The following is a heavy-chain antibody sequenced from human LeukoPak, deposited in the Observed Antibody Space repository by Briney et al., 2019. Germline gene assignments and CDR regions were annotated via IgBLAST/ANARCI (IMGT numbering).Heavy chain of an antibody. D-gene: IGHD2-21*01. CDR1: GGSFSGYY. J-gene: IGHJ5*02. Sequence: KPSETLSLTCAVYGGSFSGYYWSWIRQPPGKGLEWTGEINHSGSTNYNPSLKSRVTISVDTSKNQFSLKLSSATAADTAVYYCARVGDSGGFDPWGQGTLVTVSS. CDR3: ARVGDSGGFDP. V-gene: IGHV4-34*01. CDR2: INHSGST.